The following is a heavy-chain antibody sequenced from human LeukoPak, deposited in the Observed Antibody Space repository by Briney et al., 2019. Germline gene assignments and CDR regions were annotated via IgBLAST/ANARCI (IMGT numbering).Heavy chain of an antibody. J-gene: IGHJ3*02. CDR2: IYPGDSDT. V-gene: IGHV5-51*01. CDR3: ARRYGSGSYESAFDI. Sequence: GESLKISCKGSGYSFTSYWIGWVRQMPGKGLEWMGIIYPGDSDTRYSPSFQGQVTISADKSISTAYLQWSSLKASDTAMYYCARRYGSGSYESAFDIWGQGTMVTVSS. CDR1: GYSFTSYW. D-gene: IGHD3-10*01.